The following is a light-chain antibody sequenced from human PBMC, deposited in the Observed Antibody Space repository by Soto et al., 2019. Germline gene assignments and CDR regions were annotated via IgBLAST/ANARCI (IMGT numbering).Light chain of an antibody. CDR3: QQYGSSPGT. Sequence: VLTQSPGTLSLSPGERATLSCRASQSVSSSYLAWYQQKPGQAPRLLIYGVSSRATGIPDRFSGSGSGTDFTLTISRLEPEDFAVYYCQQYGSSPGTFGQGTKVDIK. J-gene: IGKJ1*01. V-gene: IGKV3-20*01. CDR1: QSVSSSY. CDR2: GVS.